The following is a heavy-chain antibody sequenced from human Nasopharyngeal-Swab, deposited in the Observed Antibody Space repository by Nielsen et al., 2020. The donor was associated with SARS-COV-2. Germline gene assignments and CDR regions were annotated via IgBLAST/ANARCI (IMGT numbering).Heavy chain of an antibody. J-gene: IGHJ4*02. D-gene: IGHD4-17*01. V-gene: IGHV3-33*01. CDR3: ARDRTVTTTVYFDY. CDR1: GFTFSSYG. Sequence: GESLKISCAASGFTFSSYGLHLVRQAPGKGLEWVAVIWYVGSNKYYADSVKGRFTISRDNSKNTLYLQMNSLRAEDTAVYYCARDRTVTTTVYFDYWGQGTLVTVSS. CDR2: IWYVGSNK.